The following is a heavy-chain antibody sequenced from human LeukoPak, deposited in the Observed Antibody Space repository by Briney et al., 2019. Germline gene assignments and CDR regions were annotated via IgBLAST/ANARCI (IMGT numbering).Heavy chain of an antibody. CDR1: GGSISSYY. V-gene: IGHV4-4*07. D-gene: IGHD6-25*01. CDR3: ARGLRGYSSAPYNWFDP. Sequence: PSETLSLTCTVPGGSISSYYWSWIRQPAGKGLEWIGRIYTSGSTNYNPSLKSRVTMSVDTSKNQFSLKLSSVTAADTAVYYCARGLRGYSSAPYNWFDPWGQGTLVTVSS. CDR2: IYTSGST. J-gene: IGHJ5*02.